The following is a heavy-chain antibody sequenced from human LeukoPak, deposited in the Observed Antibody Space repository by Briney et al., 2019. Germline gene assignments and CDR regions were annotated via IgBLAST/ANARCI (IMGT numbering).Heavy chain of an antibody. V-gene: IGHV3-53*01. CDR2: TYSGGTT. D-gene: IGHD6-19*01. CDR3: AREVNNGWYD. J-gene: IGHJ4*02. CDR1: GFTVSRNC. Sequence: GGSLRLSCAASGFTVSRNCLGWVRQPPGKGLEWVSITYSGGTTYYGDSVKGRFTISRDNSKNTLYLQMNSLRAEDTAVYYCAREVNNGWYDWGQGTLVTVSS.